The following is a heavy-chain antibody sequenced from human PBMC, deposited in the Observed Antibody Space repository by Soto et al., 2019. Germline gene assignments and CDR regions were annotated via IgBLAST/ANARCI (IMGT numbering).Heavy chain of an antibody. CDR3: ASALELRLYYFDY. V-gene: IGHV1-69*06. J-gene: IGHJ4*02. CDR2: IIPIFGTA. Sequence: QVQLVQSGAEVKKPGSSVTVSCKASGGTFSSYAISWVRQAPGQGLEGMGGIIPIFGTANYAQKVQGRVTITADKSTSTAYMELSSLRSEDTVVYYCASALELRLYYFDYWGQGTLVTVSS. D-gene: IGHD1-7*01. CDR1: GGTFSSYA.